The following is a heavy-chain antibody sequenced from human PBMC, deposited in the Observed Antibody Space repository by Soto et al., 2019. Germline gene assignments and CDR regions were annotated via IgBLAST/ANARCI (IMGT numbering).Heavy chain of an antibody. V-gene: IGHV4-30-2*01. CDR1: GGSVSSDDYS. CDR3: ARVPSLNHPYGDYWFDP. Sequence: TLSLTCAVSGGSVSSDDYSWTWIRQPPGKALEWIGYIYYTGSTYYNPSLRSRVTMSVDTSKNQFSLKLSSVTAADTAVYYCARVPSLNHPYGDYWFDPWGQGTLVTVSS. CDR2: IYYTGST. D-gene: IGHD4-17*01. J-gene: IGHJ5*02.